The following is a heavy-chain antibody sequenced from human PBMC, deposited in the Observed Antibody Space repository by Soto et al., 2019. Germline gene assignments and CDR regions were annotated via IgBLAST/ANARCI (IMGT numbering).Heavy chain of an antibody. V-gene: IGHV3-33*01. Sequence: PGGSLRLSCAASGFTFSSYGMHWVRQAPGKGLEWVAVIWYDGSNKYYADSVKGRFTISRDNSKNTLYLQMNSLRAEDTAVYYCAREKTYYDFWSGYYTPYYFVYWGQGTLVTVSS. CDR2: IWYDGSNK. CDR3: AREKTYYDFWSGYYTPYYFVY. J-gene: IGHJ4*02. CDR1: GFTFSSYG. D-gene: IGHD3-3*01.